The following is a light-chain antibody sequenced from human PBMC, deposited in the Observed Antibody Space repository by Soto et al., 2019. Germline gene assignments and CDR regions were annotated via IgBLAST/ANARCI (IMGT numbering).Light chain of an antibody. CDR3: QQRSNWPLIT. CDR1: QSVSNNY. V-gene: IGKV3-11*01. Sequence: EIFLTQSRGTLSWSPGERATLSCRASQSVSNNYLAWYQQKPGQAPRLLIYDASNRATGIPARCSGSGSVTDFTLTISSLEPEDFAVYYCQQRSNWPLITFGQGTRLEIK. CDR2: DAS. J-gene: IGKJ5*01.